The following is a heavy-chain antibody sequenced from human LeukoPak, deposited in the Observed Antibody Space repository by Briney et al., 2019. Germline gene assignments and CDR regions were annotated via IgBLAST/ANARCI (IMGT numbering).Heavy chain of an antibody. CDR3: ARDRFLVAARPYWFDP. V-gene: IGHV4-4*07. CDR2: IYTSGST. Sequence: SETLSLTCTVSGGSISSYYWSRIRQPAGKGLEWIGRIYTSGSTNYNPSLKSRVTMSVDTSKNQFSLKLSSVTAADTAVYYCARDRFLVAARPYWFDPWGQGTLVTVSS. D-gene: IGHD6-6*01. CDR1: GGSISSYY. J-gene: IGHJ5*02.